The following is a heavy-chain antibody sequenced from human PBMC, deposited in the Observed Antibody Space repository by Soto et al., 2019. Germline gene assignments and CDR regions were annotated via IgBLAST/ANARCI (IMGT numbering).Heavy chain of an antibody. CDR1: GGSISSYY. J-gene: IGHJ4*02. CDR3: ARYSSGWFQYYFDY. CDR2: IYYSGST. D-gene: IGHD6-19*01. V-gene: IGHV4-59*01. Sequence: QVQLQESGPGLVKPSETLSLTCTVSGGSISSYYWSWIRQPPGKGLEWIGYIYYSGSTNYNPSLKSRVTISVDTSKNQFSLKLSSVTAADTAVYYCARYSSGWFQYYFDYWGQGTLVTVSS.